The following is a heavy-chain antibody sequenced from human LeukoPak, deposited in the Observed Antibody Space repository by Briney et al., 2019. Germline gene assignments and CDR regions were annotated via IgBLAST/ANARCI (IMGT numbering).Heavy chain of an antibody. CDR2: ISSSSSYI. J-gene: IGHJ6*03. D-gene: IGHD3-10*01. V-gene: IGHV3-21*01. Sequence: GVSLRLSCAASGFTFSSYSMNWVRQAPGKGLEGGSSISSSSSYIYYAHAVKGRFTISRDNAKNSLYLQMNSLRAEDTAVYYCAKDSAFYYIDVWCKGTTVITSS. CDR1: GFTFSSYS. CDR3: AKDSAFYYIDV.